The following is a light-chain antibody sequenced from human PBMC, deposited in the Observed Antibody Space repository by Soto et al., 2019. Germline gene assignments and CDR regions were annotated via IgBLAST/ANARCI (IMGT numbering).Light chain of an antibody. V-gene: IGKV3-20*01. CDR2: GAS. Sequence: EIVSTQSPGTLSLSPGERATLSCRASQSVTTYLAWCQQKPGQAPRLLIYGASSRATGIPDRFSGSGSGTDFTLTISRLEPEDVAVYYCQQYGSSSLTFGGGTKVEIK. CDR3: QQYGSSSLT. CDR1: QSVTTY. J-gene: IGKJ4*02.